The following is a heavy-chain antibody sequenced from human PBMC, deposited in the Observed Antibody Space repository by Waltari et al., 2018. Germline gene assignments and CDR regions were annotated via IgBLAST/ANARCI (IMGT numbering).Heavy chain of an antibody. Sequence: QVPLQESGPGLVKPSETLSLTCAVSGYSIRNGYYWSWIRQPPGKGLEWIGGIYHTGTTYYNASLKSRVTISVDTSKNQFSLNLSFVTAADTALYFCARGGSGSYMGSFDIWGQGPMVTVSS. CDR3: ARGGSGSYMGSFDI. V-gene: IGHV4-38-2*01. J-gene: IGHJ3*02. D-gene: IGHD1-26*01. CDR1: GYSIRNGYY. CDR2: IYHTGTT.